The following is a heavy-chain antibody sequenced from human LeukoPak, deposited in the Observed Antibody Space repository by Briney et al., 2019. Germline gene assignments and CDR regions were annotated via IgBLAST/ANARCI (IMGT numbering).Heavy chain of an antibody. CDR1: GFTFSTDW. CDR2: IKEDGSAK. J-gene: IGHJ4*02. Sequence: QAGGSLRLSCAASGFTFSTDWMVWVRQAPGKGLEWVAMIKEDGSAKYYVDSVKGRFTISRDNAKTSLFLKMNSLRAEDTAVYYCARDRGYHAFDHWGQGTLVTVSS. V-gene: IGHV3-7*01. D-gene: IGHD3-10*01. CDR3: ARDRGYHAFDH.